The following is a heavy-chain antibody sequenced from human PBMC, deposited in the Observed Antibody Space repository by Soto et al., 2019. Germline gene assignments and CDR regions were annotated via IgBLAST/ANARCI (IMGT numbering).Heavy chain of an antibody. D-gene: IGHD2-15*01. CDR1: GYTFTSYP. Sequence: GASVKVSRKASGYTFTSYPIHWVRQAPGQRLEWMGWINAGNGNTKYSQKFQGRVTITRDTSASTAYMELSSLRSEDTAVYYCARDLGGWPDYWGQGTLVTVTS. V-gene: IGHV1-3*01. CDR3: ARDLGGWPDY. J-gene: IGHJ4*02. CDR2: INAGNGNT.